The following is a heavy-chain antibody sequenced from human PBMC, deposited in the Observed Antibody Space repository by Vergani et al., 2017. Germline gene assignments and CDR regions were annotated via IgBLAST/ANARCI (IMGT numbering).Heavy chain of an antibody. J-gene: IGHJ4*02. Sequence: VQLVQSGSEVRKPGASVNVSCQVSGYSLPELTIHWVRQAPGKGLEWMGGFDPEHGEVTFAHHIQGRVTMTEDRSTDTAYMELSSLRPEDTALYYCAIGTDYYDSSGYYLDYWGQGTLVTVSS. CDR3: AIGTDYYDSSGYYLDY. V-gene: IGHV1-24*01. CDR2: FDPEHGEV. CDR1: GYSLPELT. D-gene: IGHD3-22*01.